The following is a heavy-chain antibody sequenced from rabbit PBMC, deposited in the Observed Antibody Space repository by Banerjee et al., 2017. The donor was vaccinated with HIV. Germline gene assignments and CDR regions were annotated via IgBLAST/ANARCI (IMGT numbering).Heavy chain of an antibody. D-gene: IGHD4-1*01. J-gene: IGHJ4*01. Sequence: QEQLVESGGGLVQPEGSLTLTCTASGFSFSSGYDMCWVRQAPGKGLEWIACIYAGSSGNTYYASWVNGRFTISKTSSTTVTLQMTSLTAADTATYFCARDLAGVIGWNFNLWGPGTLVTVS. V-gene: IGHV1S45*01. CDR1: GFSFSSGYD. CDR2: IYAGSSGNT. CDR3: ARDLAGVIGWNFNL.